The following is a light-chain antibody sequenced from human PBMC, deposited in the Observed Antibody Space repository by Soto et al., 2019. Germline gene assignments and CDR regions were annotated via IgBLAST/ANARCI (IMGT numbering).Light chain of an antibody. CDR2: KAS. V-gene: IGKV1-5*03. CDR1: QTISSW. J-gene: IGKJ1*01. CDR3: QQDNSYPWT. Sequence: DIQMTQSPSTVSASVGDRVTITCRASQTISSWLAWYQQKPGEAPKVLIYKASSFESGVPSRFSGSGSGTEFTLTISSLQPDDFATYFCQQDNSYPWTFVHGTEVELK.